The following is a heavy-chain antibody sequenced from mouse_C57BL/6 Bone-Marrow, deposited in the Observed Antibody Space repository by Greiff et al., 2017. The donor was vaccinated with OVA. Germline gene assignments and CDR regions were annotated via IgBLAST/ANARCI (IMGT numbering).Heavy chain of an antibody. J-gene: IGHJ2*01. V-gene: IGHV1-66*01. CDR3: ARRDSSGYGY. CDR1: GYSFTSYY. Sequence: VQLQQSGPELVKPGASVKISCKASGYSFTSYYIHWVKQRPGQGLEWIGWIYPGSGNTKYNEKFKGKATLTADTSSSTAYMQLSSLTAEDCAVYYCARRDSSGYGYWGQGTTLTVSS. D-gene: IGHD3-2*02. CDR2: IYPGSGNT.